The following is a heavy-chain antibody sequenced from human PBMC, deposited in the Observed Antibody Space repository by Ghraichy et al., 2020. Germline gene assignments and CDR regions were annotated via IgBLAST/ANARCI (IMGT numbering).Heavy chain of an antibody. CDR1: GGTFNSYA. CDR3: ARDPRDYGDYASFDP. Sequence: SVKVSCKASGGTFNSYAISWVRQAPGQGLEWMGGIIPIFGTANYAQKFQGRVTITADESTSTAYMELSSLRSEDTAVYYCARDPRDYGDYASFDPWGQGTLVTVSS. CDR2: IIPIFGTA. J-gene: IGHJ5*02. D-gene: IGHD4-17*01. V-gene: IGHV1-69*13.